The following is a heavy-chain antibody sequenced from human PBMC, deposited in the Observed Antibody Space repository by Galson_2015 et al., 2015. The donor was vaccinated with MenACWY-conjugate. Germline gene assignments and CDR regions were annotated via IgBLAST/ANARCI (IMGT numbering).Heavy chain of an antibody. V-gene: IGHV3-30-3*01. J-gene: IGHJ4*02. CDR3: AASRSSYQPLDY. CDR1: GFTFNSYA. D-gene: IGHD2-2*01. CDR2: ISYDGSNK. Sequence: SLRLSCAASGFTFNSYAMHWVRQAPGKGLDWVAVISYDGSNKNYADSVKGRFTISRDKSKNTLYLQMNSLRAEDTAVYYCAASRSSYQPLDYWGQGTLVTVSS.